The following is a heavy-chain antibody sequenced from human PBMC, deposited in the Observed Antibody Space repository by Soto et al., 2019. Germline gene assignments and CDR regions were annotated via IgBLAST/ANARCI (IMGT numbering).Heavy chain of an antibody. J-gene: IGHJ4*02. CDR3: ARGYRQSGYSSSWVFDY. CDR1: GGSINSRGYY. V-gene: IGHV4-31*03. D-gene: IGHD6-13*01. CDR2: MYYSGST. Sequence: QVQLREPGPGLVKPSQTLSLTCTVSGGSINSRGYYWNWVRQHPVEGPQWIGYMYYSGSTYYNPFLRSRVIISADTSENHFSLKLSSVTAADTAVYFCARGYRQSGYSSSWVFDYWGQGTLVNVSS.